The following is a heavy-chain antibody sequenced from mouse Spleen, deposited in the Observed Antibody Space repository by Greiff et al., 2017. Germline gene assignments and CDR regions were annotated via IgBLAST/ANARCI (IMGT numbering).Heavy chain of an antibody. V-gene: IGHV1-62-2*01. CDR1: GYTFTEYT. CDR2: FYPGSGSI. J-gene: IGHJ4*01. CDR3: ARWRGYAMDY. Sequence: QVQLQQSGAELVKPGASVKLSCKASGYTFTEYTIHWVKQRSGQGLEWIGWFYPGSGSIKYNEKFKDKATLTVEKSSSTVYLELSRLTSDDSAVHYCARWRGYAMDYWGQGTSVTVSS.